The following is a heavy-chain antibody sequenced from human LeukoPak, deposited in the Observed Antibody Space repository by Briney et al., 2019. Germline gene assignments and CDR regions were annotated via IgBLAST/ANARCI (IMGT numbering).Heavy chain of an antibody. V-gene: IGHV4-39*02. D-gene: IGHD6-13*01. J-gene: IGHJ5*02. CDR3: ARGPTYSSSWYVWFDP. Sequence: SETLSLTCTVSGGSVSGSTYYWGWIRQPPGKGLEWIGSVYSGSTYYNSSLKSRITISVDTSRKHFSLKLSSVTAADTAVYYCARGPTYSSSWYVWFDPWGQGTLVTVSS. CDR2: VYSGST. CDR1: GGSVSGSTYY.